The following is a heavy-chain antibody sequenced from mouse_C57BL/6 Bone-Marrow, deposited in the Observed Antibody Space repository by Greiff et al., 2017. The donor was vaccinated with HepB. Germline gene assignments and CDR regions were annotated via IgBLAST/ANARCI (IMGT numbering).Heavy chain of an antibody. Sequence: EVKLVESGGGLVQPKGSLKLSCAASGFSFNTYAMNWVRQAPGKGLEWVARIRSKSNNYATYYADSVKDRFTISRDDSESMLYLQMNNLKTEDTAMEYCGRPHNGSSYWYFDVWGTGTTVTVSS. J-gene: IGHJ1*03. CDR3: GRPHNGSSYWYFDV. CDR2: IRSKSNNYAT. D-gene: IGHD1-1*01. V-gene: IGHV10-1*01. CDR1: GFSFNTYA.